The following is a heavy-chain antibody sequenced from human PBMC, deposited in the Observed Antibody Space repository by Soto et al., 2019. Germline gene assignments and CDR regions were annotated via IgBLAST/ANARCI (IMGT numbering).Heavy chain of an antibody. CDR2: ARNKAHGYTT. CDR3: ARLMGTSFDL. J-gene: IGHJ4*02. V-gene: IGHV3-72*01. D-gene: IGHD2-8*01. Sequence: LRLSCAASGFTFSDHHMDWVRQAPGKGREWVGRARNKAHGYTTAYAAYLKGRFTISRDDSKNSLSLQMNSLKTEDTAVYFCARLMGTSFDLWGQGTLVTVSS. CDR1: GFTFSDHH.